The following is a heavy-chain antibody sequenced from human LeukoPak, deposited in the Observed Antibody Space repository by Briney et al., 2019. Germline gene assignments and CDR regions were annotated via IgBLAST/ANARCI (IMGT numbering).Heavy chain of an antibody. V-gene: IGHV5-51*01. CDR3: ARFARPGKNSRGFDY. J-gene: IGHJ4*02. CDR2: IYPGDSDT. CDR1: GYSFTSYW. D-gene: IGHD4-23*01. Sequence: GDSLKISCKGSGYSFTSYWIGWVRQMPGKGLEWMGIIYPGDSDTRYSPSFQGQVTISVDKSINTAYLQWSSLEASDTAMYYCARFARPGKNSRGFDYWGQGTLVTVSS.